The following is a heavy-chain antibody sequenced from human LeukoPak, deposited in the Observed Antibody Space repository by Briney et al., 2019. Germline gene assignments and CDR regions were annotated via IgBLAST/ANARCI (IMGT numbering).Heavy chain of an antibody. V-gene: IGHV1-69*13. CDR1: GGTFSIYA. CDR2: IIPIFGTA. J-gene: IGHJ6*02. D-gene: IGHD6-6*01. Sequence: SVTVSCTASGGTFSIYAISWVRQAPGQGLEWMGGIIPIFGTANYAQKFQGRVTITADESTSTAYMELSSLRSEDTAVYYCARGGSEQLVRGDYYYGMDVWGQGTTVTVSS. CDR3: ARGGSEQLVRGDYYYGMDV.